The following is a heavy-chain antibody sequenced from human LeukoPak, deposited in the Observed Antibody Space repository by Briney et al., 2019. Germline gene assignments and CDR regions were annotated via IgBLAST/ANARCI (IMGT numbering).Heavy chain of an antibody. CDR3: ARDIVVVVAAKWGYYYGMDV. V-gene: IGHV1-69*13. CDR2: IIPIFGTA. J-gene: IGHJ6*04. D-gene: IGHD2-15*01. CDR1: GGTFSSYA. Sequence: SVKVSCKASGGTFSSYAISWVRQAPGQGLEWMGGIIPIFGTANYAQKFQGRVTITAGESTSTAYMELSSLRSEDTAVYYCARDIVVVVAAKWGYYYGMDVWGKGTTVTVSS.